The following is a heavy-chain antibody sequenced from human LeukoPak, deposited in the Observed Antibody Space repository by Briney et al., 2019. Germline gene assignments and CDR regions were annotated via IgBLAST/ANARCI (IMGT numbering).Heavy chain of an antibody. CDR2: ITTSDGNT. J-gene: IGHJ4*02. CDR1: GFIFSSYT. D-gene: IGHD7-27*01. V-gene: IGHV3-23*01. Sequence: PGGSLRLSCAASGFIFSSYTMSWVRQAPGKGLEWVSTITTSDGNTYYADSVKGRFTVSRDNSKNTLFLQMNSLRAEDTAVYYCAKDGGLWVSAHWGDSWGRGTLVTFSS. CDR3: AKDGGLWVSAHWGDS.